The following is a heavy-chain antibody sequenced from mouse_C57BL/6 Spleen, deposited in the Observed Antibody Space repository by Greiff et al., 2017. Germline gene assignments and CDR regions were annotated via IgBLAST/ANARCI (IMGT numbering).Heavy chain of an antibody. D-gene: IGHD2-3*01. CDR3: ARWDDGYSLFAY. J-gene: IGHJ3*01. V-gene: IGHV1-39*01. CDR1: GYSFTDYH. Sequence: QLQQSGPELVKPGASVKISCKASGYSFTDYHMNRLKQSNGKSLEWIGVINPNYGTTSYNQKFKGKATLTVHQSSSTAYMQLNSLTSEDSAVYYCARWDDGYSLFAYWGQGTLVTVSA. CDR2: INPNYGTT.